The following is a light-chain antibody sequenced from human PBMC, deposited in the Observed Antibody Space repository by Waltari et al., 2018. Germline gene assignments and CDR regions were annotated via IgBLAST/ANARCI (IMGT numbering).Light chain of an antibody. CDR1: ISDDRGCAS. J-gene: IGLJ1*01. Sequence: SPLTHPASVSGSPGQSITFPCTGTISDDRGCASFSWYQQHPGKAPKLILYDVSNRPLEVSHRFSGSKSGNTASLTISGLQADDEAEYYCGSYTSSTTLAFGTGTKVTVL. CDR2: DVS. V-gene: IGLV2-14*03. CDR3: GSYTSSTTLA.